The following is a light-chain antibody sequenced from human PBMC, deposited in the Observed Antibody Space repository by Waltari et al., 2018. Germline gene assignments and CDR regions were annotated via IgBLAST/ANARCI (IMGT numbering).Light chain of an antibody. V-gene: IGKV1-12*01. CDR1: QDIRTL. J-gene: IGKJ1*01. Sequence: DIQMTQSPSYVSASVGDRVTITCRASQDIRTLLAWYQQKPGKAPNLLIYAASTLRTGVPSRFSGSGSGTEFTLTISSLQPEDFATYYCQQAKTFPPWTFGQGTKVEIK. CDR2: AAS. CDR3: QQAKTFPPWT.